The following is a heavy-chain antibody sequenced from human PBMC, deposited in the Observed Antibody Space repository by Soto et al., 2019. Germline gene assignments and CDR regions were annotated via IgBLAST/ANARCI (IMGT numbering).Heavy chain of an antibody. CDR1: GFTLSDYD. J-gene: IGHJ4*02. V-gene: IGHV3-23*01. CDR3: AKGVTGTSGYWVS. D-gene: IGHD3-22*01. CDR2: IRASGTIT. Sequence: EVQLLESGGGLVQPGGSVRLSCAASGFTLSDYDMGWVRQAPGKGLEWVSGIRASGTITYYTDSVKGRFTISRDNSKSTLDLQMNSRRDEDTATYYCAKGVTGTSGYWVSWGQGTLVTVSA.